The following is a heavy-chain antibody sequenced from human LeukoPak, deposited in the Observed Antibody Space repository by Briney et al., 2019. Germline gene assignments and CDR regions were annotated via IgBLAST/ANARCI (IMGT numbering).Heavy chain of an antibody. CDR3: AKDRTGTTGADWFDP. V-gene: IGHV3-23*01. Sequence: GGSLRLSCAASGFTFSSSGMSWVRQAPGKGLEWVSTISDSGGSTYYADSVKGRFTISRDNSRNTLSLQMNSLRADDTAVYYCAKDRTGTTGADWFDPWGQGTLVTVSS. D-gene: IGHD1-1*01. CDR1: GFTFSSSG. J-gene: IGHJ5*02. CDR2: ISDSGGST.